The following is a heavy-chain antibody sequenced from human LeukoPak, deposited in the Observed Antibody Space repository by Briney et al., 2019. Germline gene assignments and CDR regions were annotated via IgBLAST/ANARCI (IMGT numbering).Heavy chain of an antibody. D-gene: IGHD4-17*01. CDR1: GGSINIPSFY. CDR3: ATEGVYGVSSPAFDS. Sequence: TSDTLSLTCTVSGGSINIPSFYWSWLRQPAEKGLEWIGRIYTGGNAKSNPSLESRVTISVDTSRSQFSLKLGSVTAADTAIYYCATEGVYGVSSPAFDSWGQGTLVTVSS. CDR2: IYTGGNA. V-gene: IGHV4-61*02. J-gene: IGHJ4*02.